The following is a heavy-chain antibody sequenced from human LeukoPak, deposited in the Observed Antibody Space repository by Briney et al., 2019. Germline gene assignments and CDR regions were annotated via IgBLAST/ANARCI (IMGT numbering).Heavy chain of an antibody. V-gene: IGHV4-31*03. J-gene: IGHJ3*02. CDR1: GGSISSGGYY. CDR3: ARDPGIDAFDI. D-gene: IGHD1-26*01. CDR2: IYYSGST. Sequence: SESLSLTCTVSGGSISSGGYYCSWIRQHPGKGLEWLGYIYYSGSTYYNPSLKSRVTISVDTPKNQFSLKLSSVTAADTAVYYCARDPGIDAFDIWGQGTMVTVSS.